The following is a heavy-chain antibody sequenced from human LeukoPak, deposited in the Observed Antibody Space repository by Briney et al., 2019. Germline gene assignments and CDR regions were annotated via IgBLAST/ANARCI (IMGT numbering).Heavy chain of an antibody. J-gene: IGHJ4*02. CDR2: LNEDGGIT. CDR3: TRDIGGRSAY. D-gene: IGHD3-16*01. CDR1: GFTVSDNY. V-gene: IGHV3-74*01. Sequence: QPGGSLRLSCAASGFTVSDNYMSWVRQAPGEGLVWVSRLNEDGGITNYADFAKGRFTISRDNARNTLYLQMNSLSADDTAVYYCTRDIGGRSAYRGQGALVTVSS.